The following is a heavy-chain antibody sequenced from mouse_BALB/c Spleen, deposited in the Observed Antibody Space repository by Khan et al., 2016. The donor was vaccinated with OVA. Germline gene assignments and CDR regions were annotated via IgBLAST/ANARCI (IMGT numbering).Heavy chain of an antibody. Sequence: MQLEESGPELVKPGASVKISCKASGYSFTGYFMNWVMQSHGKSLEWIGRINPHYGETFYNQKFKGKATLTVDESSSTAHMELRSLASEDSAFYYCSRIYRSDFDYWGQGTTVTVS. V-gene: IGHV1-20*02. D-gene: IGHD1-1*01. J-gene: IGHJ2*01. CDR1: GYSFTGYF. CDR3: SRIYRSDFDY. CDR2: INPHYGET.